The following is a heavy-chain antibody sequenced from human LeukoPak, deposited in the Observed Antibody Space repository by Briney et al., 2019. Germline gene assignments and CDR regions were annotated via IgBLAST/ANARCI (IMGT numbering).Heavy chain of an antibody. J-gene: IGHJ4*02. Sequence: PGGSLRLSCAASGFTFSSYGMHWVRQAPGKGLEWVAVIWYDGSNEHYADSVKGRFTISRDNSKNTMSVQMDDLRAEDTAVYYCTRYNNDHFDYWGQGTLVTVSS. CDR2: IWYDGSNE. V-gene: IGHV3-33*01. D-gene: IGHD1-14*01. CDR1: GFTFSSYG. CDR3: TRYNNDHFDY.